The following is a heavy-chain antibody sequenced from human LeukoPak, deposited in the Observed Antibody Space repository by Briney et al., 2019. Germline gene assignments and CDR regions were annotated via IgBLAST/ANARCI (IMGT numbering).Heavy chain of an antibody. D-gene: IGHD4-17*01. J-gene: IGHJ4*02. CDR1: GGAFRGYY. CDR2: INHSRST. CDR3: ASRGFLYGDYVYY. Sequence: SGTLSLTCAVYGGAFRGYYWSWIRPPPGKELEGILNINHSRSTNSNPSLKSRVTLTVAASKHQFSLKLSSVTAADTAVYYCASRGFLYGDYVYYWGQGTLVTVSS. V-gene: IGHV4-34*01.